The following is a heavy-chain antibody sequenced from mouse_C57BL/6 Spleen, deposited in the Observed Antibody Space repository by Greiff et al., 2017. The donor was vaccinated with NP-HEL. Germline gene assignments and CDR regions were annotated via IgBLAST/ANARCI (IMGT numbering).Heavy chain of an antibody. V-gene: IGHV5-9*01. CDR3: ARHPDGDWYFDV. J-gene: IGHJ1*03. CDR2: ISGGGGNT. D-gene: IGHD1-1*01. CDR1: GFTFSSYT. Sequence: EVMLVESGGGLVKPGGSLKLSCAASGFTFSSYTMSWVRQTPEKRLEWVATISGGGGNTYYPDSVKGRFTISRDNAKNTLYLKMSSLRSEDTALYYCARHPDGDWYFDVWGTGTTVTVSS.